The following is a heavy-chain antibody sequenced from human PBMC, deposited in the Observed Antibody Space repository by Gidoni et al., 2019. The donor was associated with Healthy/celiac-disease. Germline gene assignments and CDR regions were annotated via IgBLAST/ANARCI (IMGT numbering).Heavy chain of an antibody. V-gene: IGHV4-61*01. Sequence: QVQLQESCPGLVKPSETLSLTCPVSCRSVSSGSYYWSWSRQPTGKGLEWIGYIYYSGSTNYNPSLKSRVTISVDTSKNQFSLKLSYVTAADTAVYYCARVTMIVVPQSRGVDYWGQGTLVTVSS. CDR3: ARVTMIVVPQSRGVDY. D-gene: IGHD3-22*01. CDR1: CRSVSSGSYY. J-gene: IGHJ4*02. CDR2: IYYSGST.